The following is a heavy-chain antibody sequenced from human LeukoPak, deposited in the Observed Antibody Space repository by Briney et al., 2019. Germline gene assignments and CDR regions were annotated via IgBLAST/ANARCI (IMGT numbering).Heavy chain of an antibody. Sequence: SVKVSCKASGGTFSSYAISWVRQAPGQGLEWMGGIIPIFGTANYAQKFQGRATITADKSTSTAYMELSSLRSEDTAVYYCARAGSKWLRPLYYFDYWGQGTLVTVSS. D-gene: IGHD5-12*01. J-gene: IGHJ4*02. V-gene: IGHV1-69*06. CDR2: IIPIFGTA. CDR1: GGTFSSYA. CDR3: ARAGSKWLRPLYYFDY.